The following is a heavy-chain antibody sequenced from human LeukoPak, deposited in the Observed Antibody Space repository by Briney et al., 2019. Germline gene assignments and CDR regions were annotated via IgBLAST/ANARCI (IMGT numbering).Heavy chain of an antibody. CDR1: GYSFYNYG. Sequence: ASVKVSCKASGYSFYNYGITWVRQAPGQGREWMGWISVYNGNSNYAEKFQGRVTVTTDISTSTAYMELRGLRGDDTAVYYCTRGHLLWADYWGQGTLVAVSS. CDR3: TRGHLLWADY. CDR2: ISVYNGNS. D-gene: IGHD2-2*01. J-gene: IGHJ4*02. V-gene: IGHV1-18*01.